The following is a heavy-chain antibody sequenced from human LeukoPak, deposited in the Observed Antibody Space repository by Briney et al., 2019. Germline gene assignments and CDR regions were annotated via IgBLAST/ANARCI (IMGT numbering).Heavy chain of an antibody. CDR3: ARGPNSSGFSYFDY. CDR2: MNPNSGAT. V-gene: IGHV1-8*01. J-gene: IGHJ4*02. D-gene: IGHD3-22*01. CDR1: GYTFTSYD. Sequence: ASVKVSCKASGYTFTSYDFNWLRQATGQGPEWMGWMNPNSGATGYAQKFQGRVTMTRSASINTAYMELSNLRSEDTAVYYCARGPNSSGFSYFDYWGQGTLVTVSS.